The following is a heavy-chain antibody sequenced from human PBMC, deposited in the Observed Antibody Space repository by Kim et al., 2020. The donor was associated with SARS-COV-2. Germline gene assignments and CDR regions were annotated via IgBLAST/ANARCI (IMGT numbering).Heavy chain of an antibody. V-gene: IGHV1-18*01. CDR3: ARDSGRGYYYGSGMLDY. CDR1: GYTFTSYG. Sequence: ASVKVSCKASGYTFTSYGISWVRQAPGQGLEWMGWISAYNGNTNYAQKLQGRVTMTTDTSTSTAYMELRSLRSDDTAVYYCARDSGRGYYYGSGMLDYWGQGTLVTVSS. CDR2: ISAYNGNT. J-gene: IGHJ4*02. D-gene: IGHD3-10*01.